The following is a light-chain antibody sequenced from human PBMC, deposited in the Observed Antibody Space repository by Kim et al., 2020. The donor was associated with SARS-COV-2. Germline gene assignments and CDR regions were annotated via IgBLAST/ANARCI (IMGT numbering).Light chain of an antibody. CDR2: LGS. J-gene: IGKJ4*01. CDR1: QSLLYINGNNH. CDR3: MQSLLIPLT. Sequence: EIVMTQSPLSLPVTPGEPASISCRSSQSLLYINGNNHLDWYLQKPGQSPQLLIYLGSNRASGVPDRFSGSGSGTDFTLKISRVEAEDVGVYYCMQSLLIPLTFGGGTKLEI. V-gene: IGKV2-28*01.